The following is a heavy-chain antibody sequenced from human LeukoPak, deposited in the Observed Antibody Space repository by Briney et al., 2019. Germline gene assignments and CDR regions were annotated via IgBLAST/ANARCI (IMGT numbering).Heavy chain of an antibody. Sequence: GGSLRLSCATSGFTFSNAWMNWVRQAPGKGLEWVGRIRSNSDGGTIDYAAPVKGRFTLSRDDSKTTLYLQMNSLQTEDTAVYYCATDFYDSTWGQGALVTVSS. CDR3: ATDFYDST. J-gene: IGHJ5*02. V-gene: IGHV3-15*07. CDR2: IRSNSDGGTI. CDR1: GFTFSNAW. D-gene: IGHD3-22*01.